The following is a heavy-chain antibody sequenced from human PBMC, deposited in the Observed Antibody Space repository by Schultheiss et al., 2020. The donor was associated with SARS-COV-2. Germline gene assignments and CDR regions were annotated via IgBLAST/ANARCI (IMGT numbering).Heavy chain of an antibody. CDR1: GFDFGSYI. D-gene: IGHD3-9*01. CDR3: ARDTYYDILTGHRAYYYYGMDV. CDR2: IKEDGSEK. J-gene: IGHJ6*02. Sequence: GGSLRLSCAASGFDFGSYIMNWVRQASGKGLEWVANIKEDGSEKYYVDSVKGRFTISRDNAKNTLYLQMNSLRAEDTAVYYCARDTYYDILTGHRAYYYYGMDVWGQGTTVTVSS. V-gene: IGHV3-7*01.